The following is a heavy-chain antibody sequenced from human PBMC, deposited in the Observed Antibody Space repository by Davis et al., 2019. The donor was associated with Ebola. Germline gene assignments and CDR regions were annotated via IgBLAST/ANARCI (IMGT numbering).Heavy chain of an antibody. V-gene: IGHV3-66*02. CDR2: IYDQST. CDR1: GFTVSSNH. D-gene: IGHD2-2*01. Sequence: GESLKISCAASGFTVSSNHMSWVRQAPGKGLEWVSVIYDQSTAYADSVRGRFTISRDNSKETLYLQVNSLRAEDTAVYYCAKDRCSSRRCQDFYYGMDVWGQGTTVTVSS. J-gene: IGHJ6*02. CDR3: AKDRCSSRRCQDFYYGMDV.